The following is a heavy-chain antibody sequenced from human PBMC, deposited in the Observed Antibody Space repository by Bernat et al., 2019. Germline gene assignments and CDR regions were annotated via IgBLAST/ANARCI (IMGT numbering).Heavy chain of an antibody. Sequence: EVQLVESGGGLVQPGGSLRLSCAASGFTFSSYSMNWVRQAPGKGLEWVSYISSSSSTIYYADSVKGRFTISRDNAKNSLYLQMNSLRDEDTAVYYCARDYYGSGSYYYYYGMDVWGQGTTVIVSS. CDR1: GFTFSSYS. J-gene: IGHJ6*02. V-gene: IGHV3-48*02. CDR3: ARDYYGSGSYYYYYGMDV. CDR2: ISSSSSTI. D-gene: IGHD3-10*01.